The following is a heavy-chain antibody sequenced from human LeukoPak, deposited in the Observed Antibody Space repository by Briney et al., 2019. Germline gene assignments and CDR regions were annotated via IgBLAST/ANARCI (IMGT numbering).Heavy chain of an antibody. J-gene: IGHJ4*02. CDR1: GFTFTSYD. Sequence: PGGSLRLSCAASGFTFTSYDMSWVRQAPGKGLEWVSGISGSGGSTYYADSVKGRFTISRDNSKNTLYLQMNSLRDEDTAVYYCANVVRNDYWGQGTLVTVSS. V-gene: IGHV3-23*01. CDR3: ANVVRNDY. CDR2: ISGSGGST. D-gene: IGHD4-23*01.